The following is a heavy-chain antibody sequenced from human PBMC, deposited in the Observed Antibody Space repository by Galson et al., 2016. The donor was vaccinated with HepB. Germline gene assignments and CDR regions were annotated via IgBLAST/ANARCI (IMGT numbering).Heavy chain of an antibody. V-gene: IGHV3-30-3*01. D-gene: IGHD2-2*01. J-gene: IGHJ4*02. Sequence: SLRLSCAASGFTFSSFPMHWVRQAPGKGLEWVSVIPSDGTTKYYADSVKGRFTVSRDNSKDTLFLQMNSLRPEDTTVYYCARERTGTAYCSSISCPKYFDSWGQGTLVTVSS. CDR1: GFTFSSFP. CDR2: IPSDGTTK. CDR3: ARERTGTAYCSSISCPKYFDS.